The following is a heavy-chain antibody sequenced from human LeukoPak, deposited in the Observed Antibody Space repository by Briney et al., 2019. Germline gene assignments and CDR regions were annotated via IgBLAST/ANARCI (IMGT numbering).Heavy chain of an antibody. D-gene: IGHD2-2*02. CDR1: RGTFSSYA. J-gene: IGHJ6*03. V-gene: IGHV1-69*05. CDR2: IIPIFGTA. CDR3: AVVPAAIGYYYMDV. Sequence: ASVKVSCNASRGTFSSYAISWVRQAPGQGLEWMGRIIPIFGTANYAQKFQGRVTITTDESTSTAYMELSSLRSEDTAVYYCAVVPAAIGYYYMDVWGKGTTVTVSS.